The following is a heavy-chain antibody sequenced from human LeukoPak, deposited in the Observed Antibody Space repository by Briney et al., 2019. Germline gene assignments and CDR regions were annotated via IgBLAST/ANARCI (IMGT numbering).Heavy chain of an antibody. CDR3: ARGVDCSGGSCYLDGWSWFAP. J-gene: IGHJ5*02. Sequence: SETLSLTCTVSGGSISSSSYYWGWIRQPPGKGLEWIGSIYYSGSTYYNPSLKSRVTISVDTSKNQFSLKLSSVTAADTAVYYCARGVDCSGGSCYLDGWSWFAPWGQRTLVTVSS. CDR2: IYYSGST. D-gene: IGHD2-15*01. CDR1: GGSISSSSYY. V-gene: IGHV4-39*07.